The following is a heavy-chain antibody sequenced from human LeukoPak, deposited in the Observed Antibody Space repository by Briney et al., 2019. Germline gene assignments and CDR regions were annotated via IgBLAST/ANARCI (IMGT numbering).Heavy chain of an antibody. D-gene: IGHD2-2*01. CDR2: IYYSGST. CDR3: ASYCSSTHRGAFDI. Sequence: SETLSLTCTVSGGSISSYYWSWIRQPPGKGLEWIGYIYYSGSTNYNPSLKSRVTISVDTSKNQFSLKLSSVTAADTAVYYCASYCSSTHRGAFDIWGQGTMVTVSS. J-gene: IGHJ3*02. V-gene: IGHV4-59*01. CDR1: GGSISSYY.